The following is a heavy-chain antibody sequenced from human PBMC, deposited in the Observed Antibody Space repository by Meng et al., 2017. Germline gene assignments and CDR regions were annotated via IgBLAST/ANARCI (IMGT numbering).Heavy chain of an antibody. Sequence: VKRGHSVAELKKPGRSVNVSGKRAGDTFTGYNSHRVRQAPGQGLEWMGRINPNGGGTNYAQKFQGRVTMTRDTSISTAYMELSRLISDDTVVYYCARDSATGDFWGQGTLVTVSS. V-gene: IGHV1-2*05. D-gene: IGHD5-12*01. CDR3: ARDSATGDF. J-gene: IGHJ4*02. CDR2: INPNGGGT. CDR1: GDTFTGYN.